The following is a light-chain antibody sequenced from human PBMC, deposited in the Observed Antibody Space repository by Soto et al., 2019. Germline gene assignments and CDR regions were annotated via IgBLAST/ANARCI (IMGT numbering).Light chain of an antibody. J-gene: IGLJ2*01. Sequence: QSVLTQPASVSGSPGQSITISCTGTSSDVGGYNYVSWYQQHPGKAPKLMIYEVSNRPSGVSNRFSGSKSGNTASLTISGLQAEDEAHYYCSSYTRSSNLLFGGGTKLTV. CDR2: EVS. CDR3: SSYTRSSNLL. CDR1: SSDVGGYNY. V-gene: IGLV2-14*01.